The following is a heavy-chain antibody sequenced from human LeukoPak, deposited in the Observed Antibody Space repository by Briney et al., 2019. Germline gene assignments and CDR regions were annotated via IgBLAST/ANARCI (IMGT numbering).Heavy chain of an antibody. CDR3: AKGTVLRFLEWLYYSDY. CDR1: GFTFSDFY. V-gene: IGHV3-11*01. Sequence: GGSLRLSCAASGFTFSDFYMSWIRQAPGKGLEWVSYITPSGTATYYADSVKGRFTISRDNAKNSLYLQMNSLRAEDTAVYYCAKGTVLRFLEWLYYSDYWGQGTLVTVSS. D-gene: IGHD3-3*01. CDR2: ITPSGTAT. J-gene: IGHJ4*02.